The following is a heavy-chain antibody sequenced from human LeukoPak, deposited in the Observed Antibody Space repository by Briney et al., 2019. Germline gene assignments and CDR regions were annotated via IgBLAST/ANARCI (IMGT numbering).Heavy chain of an antibody. CDR3: AIHCSGGSCHFDY. J-gene: IGHJ4*02. CDR2: FDPEYGKT. V-gene: IGHV1-24*01. D-gene: IGHD2-15*01. CDR1: GYTLTELS. Sequence: ASVKVSCKVSGYTLTELSMHWVRQAPGKGLEWMGGFDPEYGKTIYAQKFQGRVTMTEDTSTDTASMELSSLRSEDTAVYYCAIHCSGGSCHFDYWGQGTLVTVSS.